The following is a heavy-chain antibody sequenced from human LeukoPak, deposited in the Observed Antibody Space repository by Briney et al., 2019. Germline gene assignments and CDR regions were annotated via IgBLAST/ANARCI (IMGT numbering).Heavy chain of an antibody. V-gene: IGHV3-64*01. Sequence: PGGSLRLSCAASGXTLSSYAVHWVRQAPGKGLEYVSAISSNGGSTYYANSVKGRFTISRDNSKNTLYLQMGSLRAEDMAVYYCARGNDAFDIWGQGTMVTVSS. CDR2: ISSNGGST. CDR3: ARGNDAFDI. CDR1: GXTLSSYA. J-gene: IGHJ3*02.